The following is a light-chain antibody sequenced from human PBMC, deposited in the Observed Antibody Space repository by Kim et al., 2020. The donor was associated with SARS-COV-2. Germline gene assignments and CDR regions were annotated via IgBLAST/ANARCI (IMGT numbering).Light chain of an antibody. CDR3: QKYGSVPLT. V-gene: IGKV1-27*01. CDR1: QGIDNY. J-gene: IGKJ4*02. Sequence: DIQMTQSPSSLSASVGDRVIITCRASQGIDNYVAWYQQKPGKVPKVLIYVASTIDSGVPSRFSGSGSGTDFTLTISSLQPEDVATYYCQKYGSVPLTFGGGTKVDIK. CDR2: VAS.